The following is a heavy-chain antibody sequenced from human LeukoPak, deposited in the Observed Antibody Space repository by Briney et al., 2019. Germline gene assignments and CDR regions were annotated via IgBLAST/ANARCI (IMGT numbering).Heavy chain of an antibody. Sequence: SVKGRFIISRDNAKNSLYLQMNSLRAEDTAVYYCARELVGAPFDYWGQGTLVTVSS. J-gene: IGHJ4*02. V-gene: IGHV3-21*01. D-gene: IGHD1-26*01. CDR3: ARELVGAPFDY.